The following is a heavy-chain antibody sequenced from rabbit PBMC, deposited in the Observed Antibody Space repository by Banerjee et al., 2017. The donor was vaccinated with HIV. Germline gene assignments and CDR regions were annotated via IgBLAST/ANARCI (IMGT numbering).Heavy chain of an antibody. CDR3: VRVSYGGYAGYGYAIFNL. Sequence: QSLEESGGDLVKPGASLTLTCTASGFSFSSSYYMCWVRQAPGKVPEWITYIYIGGGSAYYASWVNGRFTISSQNAQNTLYLQLNSLTAADTATYFCVRVSYGGYAGYGYAIFNLWGPGTLVTVS. CDR2: IYIGGGSA. D-gene: IGHD6-1*01. CDR1: GFSFSSSYY. J-gene: IGHJ4*01. V-gene: IGHV1S40*01.